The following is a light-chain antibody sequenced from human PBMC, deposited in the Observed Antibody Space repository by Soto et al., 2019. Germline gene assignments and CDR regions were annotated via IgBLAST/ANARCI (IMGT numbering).Light chain of an antibody. CDR1: QSIDSL. CDR3: QQCDSYPWT. Sequence: DIPMTQSPSTLSASVGDRVTITCRASQSIDSLLAWYQQRPWKAPKLLMYEASKLASGVPSRFRGSGSGTDFTLTISSLQPDDFATYRCQQCDSYPWTFGPGTTVAI. V-gene: IGKV1-5*03. J-gene: IGKJ1*01. CDR2: EAS.